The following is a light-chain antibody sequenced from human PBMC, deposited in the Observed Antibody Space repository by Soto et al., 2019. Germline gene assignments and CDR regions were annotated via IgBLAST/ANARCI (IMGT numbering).Light chain of an antibody. Sequence: QSALTQPASVSGSPGQSITISCTGTSSDIGSYNYVSWYQQHPGNAPKLMIYDVTNRPSGVSNRFSGSKSGNTASLTISGLQAEDEADYYCTSYTSSYTYVFGTGTKVTDL. CDR3: TSYTSSYTYV. CDR2: DVT. CDR1: SSDIGSYNY. V-gene: IGLV2-14*03. J-gene: IGLJ1*01.